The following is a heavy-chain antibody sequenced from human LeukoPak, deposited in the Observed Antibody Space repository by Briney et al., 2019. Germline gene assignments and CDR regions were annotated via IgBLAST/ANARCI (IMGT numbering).Heavy chain of an antibody. Sequence: GASVKVSCKASGYTFAAHHIHWVRQAPGQGLEWMGWILPDGRDTKYSQKFQDRMTLTTDTSTNTAYMELSRLIPDVTAVYYCSGRYGPGPVWGQGTLISASP. CDR3: SGRYGPGPV. V-gene: IGHV1-2*02. J-gene: IGHJ4*02. CDR2: ILPDGRDT. CDR1: GYTFAAHH. D-gene: IGHD3-10*01.